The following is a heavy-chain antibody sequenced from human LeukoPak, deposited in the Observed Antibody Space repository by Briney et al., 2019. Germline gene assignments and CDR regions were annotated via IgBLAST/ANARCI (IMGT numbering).Heavy chain of an antibody. J-gene: IGHJ4*02. CDR1: GYIFTSYG. Sequence: ASVKVSCKASGYIFTSYGISWVRQAPGQGLEWMGWISTNKGNTNYAQRLQGRVTMTTDTSTSTAYMELRSLRSDDTAVYYCARGPYCSGGTCYSQYFDYWGQGTLVTVSS. CDR3: ARGPYCSGGTCYSQYFDY. D-gene: IGHD2-15*01. V-gene: IGHV1-18*01. CDR2: ISTNKGNT.